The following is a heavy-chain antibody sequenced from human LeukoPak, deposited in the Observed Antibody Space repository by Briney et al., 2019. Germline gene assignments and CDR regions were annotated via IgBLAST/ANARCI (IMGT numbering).Heavy chain of an antibody. CDR1: GFIFDKFA. D-gene: IGHD3-22*01. CDR2: LSASGTNT. Sequence: PGGSLRLSCTASGFIFDKFAMNWVRQAPGKGLEWVSGLSASGTNTFYADSVKGRFTISRDNSKNMVYLQMDSLRADDTAQYYCYPSVVTAYWGQGTLVTVSS. V-gene: IGHV3-23*01. J-gene: IGHJ4*02. CDR3: YPSVVTAY.